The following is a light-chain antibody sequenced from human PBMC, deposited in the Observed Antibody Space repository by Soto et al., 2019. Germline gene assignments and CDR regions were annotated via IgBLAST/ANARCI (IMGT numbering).Light chain of an antibody. Sequence: DIQMTQSPSILSASVGDRVTITCRASQSISSWLAWYQQRPGKAPKLLIHRASSLESGVPSRFSGSGSGTEFTLTISSLQPDDFAMYYCQEYSDNLYIFGPGTKVDIK. V-gene: IGKV1-5*03. CDR3: QEYSDNLYI. CDR1: QSISSW. CDR2: RAS. J-gene: IGKJ3*01.